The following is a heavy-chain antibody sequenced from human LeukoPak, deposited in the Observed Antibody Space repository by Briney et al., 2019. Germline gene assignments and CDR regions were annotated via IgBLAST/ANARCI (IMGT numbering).Heavy chain of an antibody. CDR3: ARCGKYYDILTGYSDAFDI. J-gene: IGHJ3*02. CDR2: ISSSGSTI. CDR1: GFTFSSYE. V-gene: IGHV3-48*03. D-gene: IGHD3-9*01. Sequence: GGSLRLSCAASGFTFSSYEMNWARQAPGKGLEWVSYISSSGSTIYYADSVKGRFTISRDNAKNSLYLQMNSLRAEDTAVYYCARCGKYYDILTGYSDAFDIWGQGTMVTVSS.